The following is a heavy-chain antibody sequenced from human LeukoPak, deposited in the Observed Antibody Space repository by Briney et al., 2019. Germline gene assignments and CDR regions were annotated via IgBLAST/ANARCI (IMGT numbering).Heavy chain of an antibody. D-gene: IGHD2/OR15-2a*01. J-gene: IGHJ4*02. CDR3: VSFYETD. V-gene: IGHV3-74*01. CDR2: INSDGSWT. CDR1: GNYW. Sequence: QTGGSLRLSCAASGNYWMHWVRQAPGKGLLWVSHINSDGSWTSYADSVKGRFTISKDNAKNTVYLQMNNLRAEDTAVYYCVSFYETDWGRGTLVTVSS.